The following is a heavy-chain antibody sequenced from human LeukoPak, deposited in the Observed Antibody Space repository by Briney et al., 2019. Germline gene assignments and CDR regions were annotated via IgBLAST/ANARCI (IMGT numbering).Heavy chain of an antibody. CDR1: GFTVSNNY. Sequence: GGSLRLSCAVSGFTVSNNYMSWVRQAPGKGLEWVSIIYPGGDTYYADSVKGRFTISRDNSKNTLYLLMNSLRTEDTALYYFARDPLYYGSGSFDYWGQGTLVTVSS. D-gene: IGHD3-10*01. V-gene: IGHV3-53*05. J-gene: IGHJ4*02. CDR3: ARDPLYYGSGSFDY. CDR2: IYPGGDT.